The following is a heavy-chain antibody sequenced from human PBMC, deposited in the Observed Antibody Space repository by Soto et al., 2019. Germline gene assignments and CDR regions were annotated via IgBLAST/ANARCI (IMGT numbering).Heavy chain of an antibody. D-gene: IGHD5-18*01. CDR1: AGSLSRYY. V-gene: IGHV4-59*01. J-gene: IGHJ4*02. CDR3: VGSLMSRAMESFDY. Sequence: SETLSLTCGVSAGSLSRYYWGWVRQSPGEGLQWIAHISYTVDASYNPSLKSRVTISLDTSKNQIALRLMSVTAADTAVYYCVGSLMSRAMESFDYWGQGTLVTVSS. CDR2: ISYTVDA.